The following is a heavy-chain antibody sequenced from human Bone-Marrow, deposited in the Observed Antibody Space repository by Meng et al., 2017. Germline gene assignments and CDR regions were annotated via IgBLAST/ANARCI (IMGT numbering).Heavy chain of an antibody. D-gene: IGHD3-10*01. J-gene: IGHJ6*02. CDR1: GYTFTGYY. CDR2: INPNSGGT. V-gene: IGHV1-2*02. Sequence: QVQLVQAGAEVKKPGASVKVSCKASGYTFTGYYMHWVRQAPGQGLEWMGWINPNSGGTNYAQKFQGRVTMTRDTSISTAYMELSRLRSDDTAVYYCARDNGGSGILYYYYYGMDVWGQGTTVTVSS. CDR3: ARDNGGSGILYYYYYGMDV.